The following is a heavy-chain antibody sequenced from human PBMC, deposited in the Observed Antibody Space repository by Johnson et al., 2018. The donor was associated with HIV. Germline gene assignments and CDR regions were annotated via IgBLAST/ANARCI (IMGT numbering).Heavy chain of an antibody. J-gene: IGHJ3*02. D-gene: IGHD6-13*01. CDR1: GFTFSSYG. Sequence: QVQLVESGGGVVQPGRSLRLSCAASGFTFSSYGMHWVRQAPGKGLEWVAVISYDGSNKYYADSVKGRITISRDNSKNTLYLQMNSLRAEDTAVYYCARYQQLVRDGAFDIWGQGTMVTVSS. CDR3: ARYQQLVRDGAFDI. CDR2: ISYDGSNK. V-gene: IGHV3-30*03.